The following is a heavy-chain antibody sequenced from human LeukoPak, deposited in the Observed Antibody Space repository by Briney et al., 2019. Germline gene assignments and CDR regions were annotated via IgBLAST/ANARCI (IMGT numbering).Heavy chain of an antibody. J-gene: IGHJ6*03. CDR3: AIGGLWSYYYYYMDV. Sequence: ASVKVSCKASGYTFTSYGISWVRQAPGQGLEWMGWISAYNGNTNYAQKFQGRVTMTRDTSISTAYMELSRLRSDDTAVYYCAIGGLWSYYYYYMDVWGKGTTVTVSS. CDR2: ISAYNGNT. V-gene: IGHV1-18*01. D-gene: IGHD3-10*01. CDR1: GYTFTSYG.